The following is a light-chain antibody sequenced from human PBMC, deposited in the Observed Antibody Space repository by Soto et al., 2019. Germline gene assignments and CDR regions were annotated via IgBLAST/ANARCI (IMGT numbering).Light chain of an antibody. CDR1: QSVSSY. J-gene: IGKJ1*01. V-gene: IGKV3-11*01. Sequence: EIVLTQSPGTLSLSPGERATLSCRASQSVSSYLAWYQQKPGQAPRLLIYDASTRATGISARFSGSGSGTDFTLTISSLEPEDFAIYYCQQRSNWPVTFGQGNKVEVK. CDR3: QQRSNWPVT. CDR2: DAS.